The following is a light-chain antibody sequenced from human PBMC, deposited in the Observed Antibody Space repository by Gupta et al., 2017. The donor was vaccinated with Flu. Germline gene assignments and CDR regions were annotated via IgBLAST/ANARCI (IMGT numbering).Light chain of an antibody. Sequence: MPISCTGTVSGVGGFEYVSWYQQHPVKAPQLLIYGVTDRPSVVSNRFSGSKSGSTASLTISGLHAEDEADYYCASLTSVSILPVFGPGTKFTVL. CDR1: VSGVGGFEY. CDR3: ASLTSVSILPV. CDR2: GVT. V-gene: IGLV2-14*03. J-gene: IGLJ1*01.